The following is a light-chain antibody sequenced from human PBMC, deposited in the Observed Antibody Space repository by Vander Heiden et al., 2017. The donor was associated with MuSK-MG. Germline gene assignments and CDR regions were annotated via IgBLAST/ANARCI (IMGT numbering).Light chain of an antibody. Sequence: AIQMTQSPSSLSASVGDRVTITCRASQGIRNDLGWYQQKPGKATKLLIYAASSLQSAVPSRFSGSGSGTDFTLTISSLQPEDFATYYCRQDYDYPWTFGQGTKVEIK. CDR2: AAS. CDR1: QGIRND. V-gene: IGKV1-6*01. J-gene: IGKJ1*01. CDR3: RQDYDYPWT.